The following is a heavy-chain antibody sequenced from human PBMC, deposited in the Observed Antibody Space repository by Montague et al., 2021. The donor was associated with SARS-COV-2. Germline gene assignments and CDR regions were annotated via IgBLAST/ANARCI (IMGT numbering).Heavy chain of an antibody. CDR2: TYYRSKWYN. J-gene: IGHJ4*02. D-gene: IGHD1-1*01. Sequence: CAISGDSVSSNIATWNWIRQSPSKGLEWLGRTYYRSKWYNDYAVSVKSRVIINPDTSNNRISLQLNSVTPEDTAVYYCARAQNICFIANCVNYFDLWGLGALVSVSS. V-gene: IGHV6-1*01. CDR3: ARAQNICFIANCVNYFDL. CDR1: GDSVSSNIAT.